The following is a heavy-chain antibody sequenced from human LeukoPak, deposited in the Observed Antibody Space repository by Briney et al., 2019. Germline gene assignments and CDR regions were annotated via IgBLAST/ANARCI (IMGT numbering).Heavy chain of an antibody. CDR1: GGSLSSSNNY. V-gene: IGHV4-39*07. CDR3: ASYSYYYDSSGYFDY. CDR2: ISSFGAT. J-gene: IGHJ4*02. D-gene: IGHD3-22*01. Sequence: SETLSLTCTVSGGSLSSSNNYWGWARQPPGKGLEWFGSISSFGATSYNPSLRSRVTISVDTSKNQFSLKLSSVTAADTAVYYCASYSYYYDSSGYFDYWGQGTLVTVSS.